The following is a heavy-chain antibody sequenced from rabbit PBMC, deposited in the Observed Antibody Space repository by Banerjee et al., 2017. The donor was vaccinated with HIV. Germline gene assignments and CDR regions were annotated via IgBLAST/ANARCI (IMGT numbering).Heavy chain of an antibody. CDR2: IYTGSSGST. V-gene: IGHV1S40*01. D-gene: IGHD1-1*01. CDR3: ARNYVNAFDP. CDR1: GFSFSDRDV. Sequence: QSLEESGGGLVKPGASLTLTCKASGFSFSDRDVMCWVRQAPGKGLEWIACIYTGSSGSTYYASWAKGRFTISKTSSTTVTLQMTSLTAADTATYFCARNYVNAFDPWGQGTLVTVS. J-gene: IGHJ2*01.